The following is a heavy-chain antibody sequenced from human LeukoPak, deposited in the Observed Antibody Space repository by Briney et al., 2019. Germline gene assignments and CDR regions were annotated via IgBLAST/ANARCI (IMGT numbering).Heavy chain of an antibody. CDR1: GGSISAISGGPYY. D-gene: IGHD6-19*01. V-gene: IGHV4-39*01. Sequence: SETLSLTCTVSGGSISAISGGPYYWGWIRQPPAKGLEWIGSGHYSGNTYNPSLKSRVTISVDTSKNQFSLKLSSVTAADTAVYYCPVGLAGMVNWFDPWGQGTLVTVSS. J-gene: IGHJ5*02. CDR2: GHYSGNT. CDR3: PVGLAGMVNWFDP.